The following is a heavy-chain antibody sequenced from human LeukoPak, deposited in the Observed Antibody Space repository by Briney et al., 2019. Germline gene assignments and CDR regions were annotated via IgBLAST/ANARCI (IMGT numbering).Heavy chain of an antibody. D-gene: IGHD3-16*02. V-gene: IGHV1-69*13. CDR3: ARGYDYVWGSYRRSYYMDV. J-gene: IGHJ6*03. CDR1: GGTFSSYA. Sequence: ASVKVSCKASGGTFSSYAISWVRQAPGQGLEWMGGIIPIFGTANYAQKFQGRVTITADESTSTAYMELSSLRSEDTAVYYCARGYDYVWGSYRRSYYMDVWGKGTTVTISS. CDR2: IIPIFGTA.